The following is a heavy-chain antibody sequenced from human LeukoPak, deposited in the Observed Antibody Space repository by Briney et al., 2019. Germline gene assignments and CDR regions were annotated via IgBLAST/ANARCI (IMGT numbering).Heavy chain of an antibody. V-gene: IGHV3-23*01. Sequence: SGGSLRLSCAASGFTFSNYAMTWVRQAPGKGLEWVSGINYSGTSPYYADSVKGRFSVSRDNSKNTLYLQMDSLRVEDTAVYFCAKGPGGSGSSSPYFDSWGQGSLATVSS. D-gene: IGHD6-13*01. CDR1: GFTFSNYA. CDR2: INYSGTSP. J-gene: IGHJ4*02. CDR3: AKGPGGSGSSSPYFDS.